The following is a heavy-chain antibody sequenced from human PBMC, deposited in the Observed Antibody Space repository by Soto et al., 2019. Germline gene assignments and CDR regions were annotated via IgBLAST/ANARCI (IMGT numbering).Heavy chain of an antibody. CDR1: GASISSSNW. V-gene: IGHV4-4*02. J-gene: IGHJ4*02. CDR2: IYHSGST. D-gene: IGHD6-13*01. Sequence: ETLGLTGSVSGASISSSNWWSWVRQPPGKGLEWIVEIYHSGSTNYNPSLKIRVTISVDKSKNQFSLKLSSVTAADTAVYYCARRYSRSRHLDYWGQGTLVTVYS. CDR3: ARRYSRSRHLDY.